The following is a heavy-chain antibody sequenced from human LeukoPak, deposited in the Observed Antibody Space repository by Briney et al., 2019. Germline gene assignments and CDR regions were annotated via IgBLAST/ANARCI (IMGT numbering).Heavy chain of an antibody. CDR1: GFTFSNAW. V-gene: IGHV3-15*01. D-gene: IGHD3-3*01. CDR2: IKGKTDGGTT. CDR3: TTGPYLTRRDFWSGSYYYYYYMDV. J-gene: IGHJ6*03. Sequence: GGSLRLSCAASGFTFSNAWMSWVRQAPGKGLEWVGRIKGKTDGGTTDYAAPVKGRFTISRDDSKNTLYLQMNSLKTEDTAVYYCTTGPYLTRRDFWSGSYYYYYYMDVWGKGTTVTVSS.